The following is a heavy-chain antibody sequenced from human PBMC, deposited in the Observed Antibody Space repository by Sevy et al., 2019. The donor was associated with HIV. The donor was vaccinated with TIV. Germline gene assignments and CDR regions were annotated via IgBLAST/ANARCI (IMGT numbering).Heavy chain of an antibody. J-gene: IGHJ3*02. CDR2: ISAYNGNT. CDR1: GYTFTSYG. CDR3: ARDRSGSLDDAFDI. Sequence: ASVKVSCKASGYTFTSYGISWVRQAPGQGLEWMGWISAYNGNTNYAQTLKGRVTMTTDTSTSTAYMELRSLRSDDTAVYYCARDRSGSLDDAFDIWGQGTMVTVSS. D-gene: IGHD1-26*01. V-gene: IGHV1-18*04.